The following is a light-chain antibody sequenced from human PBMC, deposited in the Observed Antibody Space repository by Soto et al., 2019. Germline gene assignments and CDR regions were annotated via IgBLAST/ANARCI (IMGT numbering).Light chain of an antibody. Sequence: QSALTQPPSASGSPGQSVTISCTGTSSDVGGYKYVSWYRQHPGKAPKLMIYEVSKRPSGVPDRFSGSKSGNTASLTVSGLQAEDEADYYCSSYAGSNNLGVFGGGTKLTVL. CDR1: SSDVGGYKY. CDR2: EVS. CDR3: SSYAGSNNLGV. V-gene: IGLV2-8*01. J-gene: IGLJ2*01.